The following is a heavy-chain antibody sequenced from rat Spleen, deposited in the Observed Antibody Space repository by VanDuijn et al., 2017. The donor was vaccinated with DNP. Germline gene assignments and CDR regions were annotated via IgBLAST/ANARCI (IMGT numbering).Heavy chain of an antibody. Sequence: EVRLQESGPGLVRPSLSLSLTCSVTGYSITTNYWGWIRKFPGNTMEWIGHIHFSGSTNYNPSPKSRVSITRDSSKNQFFLQLNSVTTEDTATYYCARWALDYAMDAWGQGTSVTVSS. CDR1: GYSITTNY. J-gene: IGHJ4*01. CDR3: ARWALDYAMDA. V-gene: IGHV3-1*01. CDR2: IHFSGST.